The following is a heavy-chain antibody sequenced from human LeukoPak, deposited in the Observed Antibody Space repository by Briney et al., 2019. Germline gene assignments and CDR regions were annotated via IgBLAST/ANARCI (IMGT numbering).Heavy chain of an antibody. Sequence: GGSLRLSCAASGFTVRSNYMSWVRQAPGKGLEWVSVIYSGGSTYYADSVKDRFTISRDNSKNTLYLQMNSLRAEDTAVYYCARESPTDYDILTGHYRGAFDIWGQGTMVTVSS. J-gene: IGHJ3*02. CDR2: IYSGGST. D-gene: IGHD3-9*01. CDR1: GFTVRSNY. V-gene: IGHV3-53*01. CDR3: ARESPTDYDILTGHYRGAFDI.